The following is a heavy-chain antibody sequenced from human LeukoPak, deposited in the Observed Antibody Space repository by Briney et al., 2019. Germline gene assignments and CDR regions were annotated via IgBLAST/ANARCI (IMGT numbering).Heavy chain of an antibody. CDR1: GFTFSNFA. Sequence: PGGSLRLSCAASGFTFSNFAMSWVRQAPGKGLEWVSSITYSGESTYYADSVEGRFTISRDNSNNTLYLQMNGLRADDTAVYYCAKEQSYAYGYIDYWGQGTLVTVSS. D-gene: IGHD3-10*01. J-gene: IGHJ4*02. CDR2: ITYSGEST. CDR3: AKEQSYAYGYIDY. V-gene: IGHV3-23*01.